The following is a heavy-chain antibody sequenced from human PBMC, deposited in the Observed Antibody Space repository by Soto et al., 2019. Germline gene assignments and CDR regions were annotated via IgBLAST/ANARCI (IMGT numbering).Heavy chain of an antibody. CDR1: GFTFSSYW. CDR3: ARERDKSAFEY. Sequence: EVQLVESGGGLVQPGGSLRLSCAASGFTFSSYWMSWVRQAPGKGLEWVASIKQDGSEKYNVDSVKGRFTISRDNTNNSLYLQMNILRAEDSALYYCARERDKSAFEYWGQGTLVTVSS. V-gene: IGHV3-7*03. CDR2: IKQDGSEK. J-gene: IGHJ4*02.